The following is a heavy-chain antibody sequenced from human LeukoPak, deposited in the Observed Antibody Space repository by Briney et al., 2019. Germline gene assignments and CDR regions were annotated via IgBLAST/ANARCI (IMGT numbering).Heavy chain of an antibody. D-gene: IGHD3-3*01. CDR1: GGTFSSYA. J-gene: IGHJ6*02. CDR2: IIPIFGTA. V-gene: IGHV1-69*13. Sequence: SVKVSCKASGGTFSSYAISWVRQAPRQGLEWMGGIIPIFGTANYAQKFQGRVTITADESTSTAYMELSSLRSEDTAVYYCARVLRFLEWPPYYYYYYGMDVWGQGTTVTVSS. CDR3: ARVLRFLEWPPYYYYYYGMDV.